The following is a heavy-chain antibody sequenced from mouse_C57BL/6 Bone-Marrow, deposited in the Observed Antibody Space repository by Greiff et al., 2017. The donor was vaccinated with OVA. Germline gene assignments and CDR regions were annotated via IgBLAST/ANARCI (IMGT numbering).Heavy chain of an antibody. CDR3: ARRAYYAWFAY. CDR2: ISSGCSYT. CDR1: GFTFSSYG. Sequence: EVMLVESGGDLVKPGGSLKLSCAASGFTFSSYGMSWVRQTPDKRLEWVATISSGCSYTYYPDRVKGRLTISRDNAKNTLYLQMSSLKSEDTAMYYCARRAYYAWFAYWGQGTLVTVSA. J-gene: IGHJ3*01. V-gene: IGHV5-6*02. D-gene: IGHD2-10*01.